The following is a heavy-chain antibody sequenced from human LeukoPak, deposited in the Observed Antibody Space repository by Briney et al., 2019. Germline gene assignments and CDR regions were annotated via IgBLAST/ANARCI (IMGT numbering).Heavy chain of an antibody. CDR3: ARVASRAYLQYFFDY. CDR1: GFTFSDYG. J-gene: IGHJ4*02. D-gene: IGHD6-6*01. V-gene: IGHV3-30*19. CDR2: ISHDGSKK. Sequence: PGRSLRLSCAASGFTFSDYGMHWVRQAPGKGLEWVAVISHDGSKKYYADSVKGRFTISRDNSKNTLYLQMNSLRAEDTAVYYCARVASRAYLQYFFDYWGQGTLVTVSS.